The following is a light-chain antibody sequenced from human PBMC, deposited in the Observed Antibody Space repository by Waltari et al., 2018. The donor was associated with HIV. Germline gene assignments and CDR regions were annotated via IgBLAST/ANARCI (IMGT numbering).Light chain of an antibody. CDR1: SSDIGLYNF. CDR3: FSYAGNNYLL. Sequence: QSALTQPPSASGSPGQSVPISCAGTSSDIGLYNFVSWYQHPPGKAPKLMISEGSRRPSGVPDRFSGSKSGNTASLTVSGLQAEDEAAYYCFSYAGNNYLLFGGGTKLTVL. CDR2: EGS. V-gene: IGLV2-8*01. J-gene: IGLJ2*01.